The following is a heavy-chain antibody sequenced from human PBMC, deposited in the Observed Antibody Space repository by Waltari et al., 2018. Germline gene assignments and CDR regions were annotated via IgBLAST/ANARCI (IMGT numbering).Heavy chain of an antibody. Sequence: QLQLQESGPGLVTPSETLSLSCSVPGGTINSNRHYWGWIRQPPGQGLAWIGTISYNGATYSSPSLRGRVTVSRDTSMNQLSLKLGSVTAADTAVYYCATYIGASIGTAAFDVWGQGTMVTVSS. D-gene: IGHD5-12*01. J-gene: IGHJ3*01. CDR3: ATYIGASIGTAAFDV. CDR1: GGTINSNRHY. V-gene: IGHV4-39*01. CDR2: ISYNGAT.